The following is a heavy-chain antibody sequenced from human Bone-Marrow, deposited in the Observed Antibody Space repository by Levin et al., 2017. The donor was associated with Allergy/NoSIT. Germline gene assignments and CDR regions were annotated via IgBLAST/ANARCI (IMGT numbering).Heavy chain of an antibody. CDR1: GFSFSDSA. Sequence: AGGSLRLSCIASGFSFSDSAMGWVRQAPGKGLDWISAISPNGGSTYSAASVAGRFTISRDNSKNTLFLEMNSLRAEDTALYYCVLYINRWESSGYARGLDSWGQGTLVTVSS. V-gene: IGHV3-23*01. CDR2: ISPNGGST. D-gene: IGHD5-12*01. CDR3: VLYINRWESSGYARGLDS. J-gene: IGHJ4*02.